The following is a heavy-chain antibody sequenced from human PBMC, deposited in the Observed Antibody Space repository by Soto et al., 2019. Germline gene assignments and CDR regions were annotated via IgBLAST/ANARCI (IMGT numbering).Heavy chain of an antibody. Sequence: GGSLRLSCAASGFTFNMYWMHWVRQAPGEGLEWVSRISDDGSSTYYADSVKGRFTISRDNAKNTLYLQMNALRVEDTAVYYCTRGPRPSSDGTWDFWGQGTLVTVSS. CDR3: TRGPRPSSDGTWDF. CDR1: GFTFNMYW. J-gene: IGHJ4*01. V-gene: IGHV3-74*01. CDR2: ISDDGSST.